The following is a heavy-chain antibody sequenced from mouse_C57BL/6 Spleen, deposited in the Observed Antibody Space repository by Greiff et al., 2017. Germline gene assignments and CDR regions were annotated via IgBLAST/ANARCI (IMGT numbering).Heavy chain of an antibody. D-gene: IGHD2-10*02. CDR3: ARHLVSGTAWFAY. J-gene: IGHJ3*01. CDR1: GFTFSSYG. CDR2: ISSGGSYT. Sequence: EVKLVESGGDLVKPGGSLKLSCAASGFTFSSYGMSWVRQTPDKRLEWVATISSGGSYTYYPDSVKGRFTISRDNAKNTLYLQMSSLKSEDTAMYYCARHLVSGTAWFAYWGQGTLVTVSA. V-gene: IGHV5-6*01.